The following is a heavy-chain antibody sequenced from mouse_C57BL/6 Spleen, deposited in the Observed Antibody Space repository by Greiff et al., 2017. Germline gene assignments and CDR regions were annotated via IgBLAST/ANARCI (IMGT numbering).Heavy chain of an antibody. J-gene: IGHJ4*01. Sequence: QVQLQQPGAELVMPGASVKLSCKASGYTFTSYWMHWVKQSPGQGLEWIGEIDPSDSYTNYNQKFKGQSTLTVDYSSRTAYMQLSSLTSEDSAVYYCARGGVLYAMDYWGQGTSVTVSS. CDR1: GYTFTSYW. CDR2: IDPSDSYT. V-gene: IGHV1-69*01. CDR3: ARGGVLYAMDY.